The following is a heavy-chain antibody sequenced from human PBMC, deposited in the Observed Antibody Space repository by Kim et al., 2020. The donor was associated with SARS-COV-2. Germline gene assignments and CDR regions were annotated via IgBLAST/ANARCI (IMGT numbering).Heavy chain of an antibody. D-gene: IGHD3-22*01. CDR1: GFTFSSYA. CDR3: AKDRRLGYYDSSGYYNY. J-gene: IGHJ4*02. CDR2: ISGSGGST. Sequence: GGSLRLSCAASGFTFSSYAMSWVRQAPGKGLEWVSAISGSGGSTYYADSVKGRFTISRDNSKNTLYLQMNSLRAEDTAVYYCAKDRRLGYYDSSGYYNYWGQGTLVTVSS. V-gene: IGHV3-23*01.